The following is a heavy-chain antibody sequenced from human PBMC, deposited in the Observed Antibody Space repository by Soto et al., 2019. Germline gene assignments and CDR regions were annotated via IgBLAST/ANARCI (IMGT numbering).Heavy chain of an antibody. CDR3: ARDVAAPPRNYYYCGMDV. D-gene: IGHD6-6*01. CDR1: GYTFTSYG. V-gene: IGHV1-18*01. J-gene: IGHJ6*02. CDR2: ISAYNGNT. Sequence: ASVKVSCKASGYTFTSYGISWVRQAPGQGLEWMGWISAYNGNTNYAQKLQGRVTMTTDTSTSTAYMELRSLRSDDTAVYYCARDVAAPPRNYYYCGMDVWGQGTTVTVSS.